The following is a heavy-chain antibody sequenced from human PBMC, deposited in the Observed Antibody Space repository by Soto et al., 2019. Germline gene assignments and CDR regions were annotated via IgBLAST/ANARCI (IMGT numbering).Heavy chain of an antibody. J-gene: IGHJ4*02. CDR3: ARTNRVATRYYFDY. CDR2: IYYSGST. CDR1: GYSISSGGYS. V-gene: IGHV4-31*11. D-gene: IGHD5-12*01. Sequence: SETLSLTCAVSGYSISSGGYSWSWIRQHPGKGLEWIGYIYYSGSTYYNPSLKSRVTISVDTSTTQFSLKLSSVTAADTAVYYCARTNRVATRYYFDYWAQGTLVAAS.